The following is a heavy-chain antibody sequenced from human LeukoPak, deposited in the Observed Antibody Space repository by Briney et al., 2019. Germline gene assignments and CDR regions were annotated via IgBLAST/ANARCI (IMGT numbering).Heavy chain of an antibody. CDR1: GFIFSGYE. J-gene: IGHJ4*02. CDR2: IHSRGNTK. Sequence: GGSLRLSCAVSGFIFSGYEMNWVRQAPGKGLEWLSYIHSRGNTKYYADSVKGRFTTSRDNARNTLYLQMNSLRAEDTAIYYCARDNNWSPDYWGQGTLVTVSS. V-gene: IGHV3-48*03. CDR3: ARDNNWSPDY. D-gene: IGHD5-24*01.